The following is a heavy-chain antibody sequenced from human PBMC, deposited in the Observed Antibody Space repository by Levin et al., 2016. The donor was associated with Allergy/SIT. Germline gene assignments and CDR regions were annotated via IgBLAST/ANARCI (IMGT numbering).Heavy chain of an antibody. J-gene: IGHJ5*02. CDR2: IIPIFGTA. V-gene: IGHV1-69*13. CDR3: ARVRRVNNWFDP. Sequence: SVKVSCKASGYTFTGYYMHWVRQAPGQGLEWMGGIIPIFGTANYAQKFQGRVTITADESTSTAYMELSSLRSEDTAVYYCARVRRVNNWFDPWGQGTLVTVSS. CDR1: GYTFTGYY. D-gene: IGHD4-23*01.